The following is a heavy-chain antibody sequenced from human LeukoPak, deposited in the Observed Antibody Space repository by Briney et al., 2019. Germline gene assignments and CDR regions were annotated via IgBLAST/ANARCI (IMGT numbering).Heavy chain of an antibody. Sequence: PSETLSLTCAVYGGSFSGYYWSWIRQPPGKGLEWIGEINHSGSTNYNPSLKSRVTISVDTSKNQFSLKLSSVTAADTAVYYCARGGRGYSYGQSLHFDYWGQGTLVTVSS. CDR3: ARGGRGYSYGQSLHFDY. J-gene: IGHJ4*02. CDR2: INHSGST. V-gene: IGHV4-34*01. CDR1: GGSFSGYY. D-gene: IGHD5-18*01.